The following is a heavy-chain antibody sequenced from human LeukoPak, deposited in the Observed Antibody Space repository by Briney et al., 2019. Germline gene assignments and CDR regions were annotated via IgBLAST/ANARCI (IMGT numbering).Heavy chain of an antibody. V-gene: IGHV3-23*01. CDR3: ASQSQVRYFDY. Sequence: GGSLRLSCAASGFTFSIYAMSWVRQAPGKGLEWVSTIGSGGGSRYYADSVKGRFTISRDNSKNTLYLQMNSLRAEDTAVYYCASQSQVRYFDYWGQGNLVTVSS. J-gene: IGHJ4*02. CDR2: IGSGGGSR. CDR1: GFTFSIYA.